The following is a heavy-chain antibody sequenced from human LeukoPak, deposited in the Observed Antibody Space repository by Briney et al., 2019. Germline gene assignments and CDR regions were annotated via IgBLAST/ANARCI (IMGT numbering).Heavy chain of an antibody. V-gene: IGHV3-23*01. D-gene: IGHD3-22*01. CDR2: ISGSGGST. Sequence: PGGSLRLSCAASGFTFSDYYMSWIRQAPGKGLEWVSAISGSGGSTYYADSVKGRFTISRDNSKNTLYLQMNSLRAEDTAVYYCAKGDYDSSGYYYGLFDYWGQGTLVTVSS. CDR1: GFTFSDYY. CDR3: AKGDYDSSGYYYGLFDY. J-gene: IGHJ4*02.